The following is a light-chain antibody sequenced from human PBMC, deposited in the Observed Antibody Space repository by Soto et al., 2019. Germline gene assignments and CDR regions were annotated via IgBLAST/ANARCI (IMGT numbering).Light chain of an antibody. Sequence: QSVLTQPASVSGSPGQSITISCTGTSSDVGDYNYVSWYQQHPGKAPKLMIFDVSDRPSGVSNRFSGSKSGNTASLTISGLQADDEADYYCSSHTTSSTRVFGNGTKVTV. V-gene: IGLV2-14*01. CDR2: DVS. CDR1: SSDVGDYNY. CDR3: SSHTTSSTRV. J-gene: IGLJ1*01.